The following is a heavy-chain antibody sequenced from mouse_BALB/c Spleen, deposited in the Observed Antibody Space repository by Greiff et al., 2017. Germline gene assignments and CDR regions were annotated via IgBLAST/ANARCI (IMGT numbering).Heavy chain of an antibody. D-gene: IGHD1-1*01. CDR3: ARYYGSSPFAY. CDR1: GFSLTSYG. V-gene: IGHV2-9*02. Sequence: QVQLKESGPGLVAPSQSLSITCTVSGFSLTSYGVHWVRQPPGKGLEWLGVIWAGGSTNYNSALMSRLSISKDNSKSQVLLKMNSLQTDDTAMYYCARYYGSSPFAYWGQGTLVTVSA. CDR2: IWAGGST. J-gene: IGHJ3*01.